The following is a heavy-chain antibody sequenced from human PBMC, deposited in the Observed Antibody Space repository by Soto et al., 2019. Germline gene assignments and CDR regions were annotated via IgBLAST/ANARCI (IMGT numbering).Heavy chain of an antibody. Sequence: PSETLSLTCTVSGGSITIYYWSWIRQPPGKGPEWIGYISHSGTTNYNPSLKSRINISADTSKNQFSPKVTSVTAADTAVYYCARGGDFSRTGWFDPWGQGTRVTVSS. J-gene: IGHJ5*02. CDR2: ISHSGTT. V-gene: IGHV4-59*01. D-gene: IGHD3-10*01. CDR3: ARGGDFSRTGWFDP. CDR1: GGSITIYY.